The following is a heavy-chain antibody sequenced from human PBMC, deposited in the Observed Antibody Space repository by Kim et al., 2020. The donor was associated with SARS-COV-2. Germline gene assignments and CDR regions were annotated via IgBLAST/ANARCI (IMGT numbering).Heavy chain of an antibody. J-gene: IGHJ4*02. D-gene: IGHD6-19*01. CDR2: ISAYNGNT. CDR3: ARDLGKKVAGTAPFDY. Sequence: ASVKVSCKASGYTFTSYGISWVRQAPGQGLEWMGWISAYNGNTNYAQKLQGRVTMTTDTSTSTAYMELRSLRSDDTAVYYCARDLGKKVAGTAPFDYWGQGTLVTVSS. CDR1: GYTFTSYG. V-gene: IGHV1-18*04.